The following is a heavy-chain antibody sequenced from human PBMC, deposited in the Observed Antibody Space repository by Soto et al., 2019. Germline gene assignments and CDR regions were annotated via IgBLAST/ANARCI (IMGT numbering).Heavy chain of an antibody. CDR3: ASGGEWLRQVGFDYYYYYMDV. CDR1: GFTFSSYS. CDR2: ISSSSSYI. D-gene: IGHD5-12*01. Sequence: PGGSLRLSCAASGFTFSSYSMNWVRQAPGKGLEWVSSISSSSSYIYYADSVKGRFTISRDNAKNSLYLQMNSLRAEDTAVYYCASGGEWLRQVGFDYYYYYMDVWGKGTTVTRSS. J-gene: IGHJ6*03. V-gene: IGHV3-21*01.